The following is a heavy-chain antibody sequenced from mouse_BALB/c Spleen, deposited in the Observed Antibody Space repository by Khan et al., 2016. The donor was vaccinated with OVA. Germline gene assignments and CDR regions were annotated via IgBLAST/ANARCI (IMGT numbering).Heavy chain of an antibody. Sequence: EVELVESGGGLVQPGGSLKLSCAASGFTFSSYGMSWVRQTPDKRLELVATINSNGGSTYYPASVKGRFTISRDNAKNTLFLQMSSLKSEDTAMYYCARDPYYYGSKYAMDYWGQGTSVTVSS. J-gene: IGHJ4*01. CDR2: INSNGGST. V-gene: IGHV5-6-3*01. CDR3: ARDPYYYGSKYAMDY. CDR1: GFTFSSYG. D-gene: IGHD1-1*01.